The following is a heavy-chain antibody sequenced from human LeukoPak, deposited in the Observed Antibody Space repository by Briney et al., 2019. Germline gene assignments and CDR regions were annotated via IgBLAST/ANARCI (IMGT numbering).Heavy chain of an antibody. J-gene: IGHJ4*02. Sequence: PGGSLRLSCAASGFTFSSYAMHWVRQAPGKGLEWVAVISYDGSNKYYADSVKGRFTISRDNSKNSLYLQMNSLRAEDTAVYYCARFRRYCSSTSCYTLDYWGQGTLVTVSS. CDR2: ISYDGSNK. V-gene: IGHV3-30-3*01. CDR3: ARFRRYCSSTSCYTLDY. D-gene: IGHD2-2*02. CDR1: GFTFSSYA.